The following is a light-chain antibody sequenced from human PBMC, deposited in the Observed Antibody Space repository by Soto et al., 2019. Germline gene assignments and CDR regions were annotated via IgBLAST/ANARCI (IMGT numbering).Light chain of an antibody. CDR3: QQYYNWPRT. J-gene: IGKJ1*01. CDR2: DAS. CDR1: QSLSNN. V-gene: IGKV3-15*01. Sequence: EIVMTQSPATLSVSPGERATLSYRASQSLSNNVAWYQQKPGQAPRFLIYDASTRATGVPARFSGSGSGTEFTLTISSLQSEDFAVYYCQQYYNWPRTFGQGTKVEIK.